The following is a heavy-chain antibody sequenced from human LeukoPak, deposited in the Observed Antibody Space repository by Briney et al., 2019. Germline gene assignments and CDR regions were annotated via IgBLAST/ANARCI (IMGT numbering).Heavy chain of an antibody. CDR2: INPKSGDS. CDR1: GYSFTDYY. CDR3: ARGDTATFDY. J-gene: IGHJ4*02. D-gene: IGHD5-18*01. V-gene: IGHV1-2*02. Sequence: GASVKVSCKASGYSFTDYYIHWVRQAPGQGLEWIGWINPKSGDSNHAQKFQDRVTMTGDTSIGTAYMELSSLRSNDTAVYYCARGDTATFDYWGQGTLVTVSS.